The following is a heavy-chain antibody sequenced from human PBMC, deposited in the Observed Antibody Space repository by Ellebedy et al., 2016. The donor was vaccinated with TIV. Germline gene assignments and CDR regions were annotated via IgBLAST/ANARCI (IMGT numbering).Heavy chain of an antibody. D-gene: IGHD4-17*01. CDR2: INSGGTRT. J-gene: IGHJ6*02. Sequence: GESLKISCAASGFTFSSYAMSWVRQAPGKGLGWVSGINSGGTRTYYADSVKGRFTISRDNSKNTLYLQMNSRRAEDTAVYYCAKEKVFGDSRWEIDVWGQGTTVTVSS. CDR1: GFTFSSYA. CDR3: AKEKVFGDSRWEIDV. V-gene: IGHV3-23*01.